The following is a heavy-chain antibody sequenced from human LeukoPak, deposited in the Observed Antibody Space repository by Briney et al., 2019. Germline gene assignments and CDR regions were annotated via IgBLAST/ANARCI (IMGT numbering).Heavy chain of an antibody. D-gene: IGHD6-19*01. CDR2: IFYTGST. V-gene: IGHV4-59*08. Sequence: SETLSLTCTVSGGSINNYYWSWIRQPPGKGLECIGYIFYTGSTYYNPSLQSRVIISVDTPKNQFSLKLSSVTAADTAVYYCARQLGMAAYYDYWGQGTLVTVSS. J-gene: IGHJ4*02. CDR1: GGSINNYY. CDR3: ARQLGMAAYYDY.